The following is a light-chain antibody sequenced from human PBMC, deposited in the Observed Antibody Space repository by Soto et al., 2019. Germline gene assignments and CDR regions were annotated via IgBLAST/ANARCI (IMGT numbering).Light chain of an antibody. CDR1: QSVDSAF. J-gene: IGKJ1*01. V-gene: IGKV3-20*01. Sequence: EIVLTQSPGSLSLSLGERATLSCRANQSVDSAFFAWYQQKPGQPPRLLMYGASRRATGIPDRFSGSGSGTDFTLTISRLEPEDFAVYYWQQYASSLTFGQGTKVEI. CDR3: QQYASSLT. CDR2: GAS.